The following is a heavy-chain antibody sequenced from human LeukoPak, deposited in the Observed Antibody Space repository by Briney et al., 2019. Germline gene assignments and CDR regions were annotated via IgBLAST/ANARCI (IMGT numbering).Heavy chain of an antibody. CDR2: ITSHSSYI. J-gene: IGHJ4*02. D-gene: IGHD6-19*01. V-gene: IGHV3-21*01. CDR1: RFTFSDYT. CDR3: AKDRSGWTDY. Sequence: GGSLRLSCAASRFTFSDYTMNWVRQAPGKGLEWVSSITSHSSYIYYADSVKGRFTISRDNSKNTLYLQMNSLRAEDTAVYYCAKDRSGWTDYWGQGTLVTVSS.